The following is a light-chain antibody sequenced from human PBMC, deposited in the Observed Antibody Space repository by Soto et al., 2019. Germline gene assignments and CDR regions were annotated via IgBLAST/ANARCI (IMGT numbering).Light chain of an antibody. V-gene: IGKV1-8*01. CDR3: QQYNNWPGT. CDR2: AAS. J-gene: IGKJ1*01. CDR1: QGISSY. Sequence: AIRMTQSPSSFSASTGDRVTITCRASQGISSYLAWYQQKPGKAPKLLIYAASTLQSGVPSRFSGSGSGTDFTRASSSLQSEDFPVYYCQQYNNWPGTFGQGTKVDIK.